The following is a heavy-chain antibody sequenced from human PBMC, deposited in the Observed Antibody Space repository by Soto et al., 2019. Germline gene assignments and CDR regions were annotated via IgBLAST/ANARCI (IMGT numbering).Heavy chain of an antibody. V-gene: IGHV4-39*01. J-gene: IGHJ4*02. CDR2: VYKSGST. CDR3: ASQRDGYSIDY. CDR1: GDSITNTTYY. D-gene: IGHD4-4*01. Sequence: ETLSLTCSVSGDSITNTTYYWDWIRQPPGKGLEWLGSVYKSGSTYYNPSPKSRVTVSVDTAKNQFSLELDSVTAADTAVYYCASQRDGYSIDYWGQGSLVTVSS.